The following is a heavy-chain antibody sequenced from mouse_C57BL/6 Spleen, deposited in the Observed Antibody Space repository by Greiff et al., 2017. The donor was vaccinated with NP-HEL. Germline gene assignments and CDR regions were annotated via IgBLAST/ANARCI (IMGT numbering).Heavy chain of an antibody. J-gene: IGHJ3*01. D-gene: IGHD2-4*01. CDR2: IYPGSGST. CDR3: ARENIYYDYDVSWFAY. Sequence: QVQLQQPGAELVKPGASVKMSCKASGYTFTSYWITWVKQRPGQGLEWIGDIYPGSGSTYYNEKFQSKATLTVDTSSSTAYMQLSSQTSEVSAVYYCARENIYYDYDVSWFAYWGQGTLVTVSA. CDR1: GYTFTSYW. V-gene: IGHV1-55*01.